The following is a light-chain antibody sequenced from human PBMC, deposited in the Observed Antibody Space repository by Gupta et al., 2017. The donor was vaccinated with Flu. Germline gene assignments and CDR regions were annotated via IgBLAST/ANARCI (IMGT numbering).Light chain of an antibody. V-gene: IGLV1-44*01. CDR3: AAWDDSLNGHYV. CDR2: GNS. J-gene: IGLJ1*01. CDR1: SSNIGSNP. Sequence: QSVLAQPPSSSETPGQRFTISCSGSSSNIGSNPVNWYQQVPGTAPTLLIYGNSQRTSGVPDRFSGSKSGTSASLAISGLQSEDEADYYCAAWDDSLNGHYVFGTGTKVTVL.